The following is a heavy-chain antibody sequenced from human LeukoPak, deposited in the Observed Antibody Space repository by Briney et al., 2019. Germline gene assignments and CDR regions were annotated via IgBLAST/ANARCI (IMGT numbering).Heavy chain of an antibody. V-gene: IGHV4-34*01. J-gene: IGHJ6*03. Sequence: SETLSLTCAVYGGSFSGYYWSWIRQPPGKGLEWIGEINHSGSTNYNPSLKSRVTISVDTSKNQFSLKLSSVTAADTAVYYCARRSGFYYYYYYMDVWGKGTTVTVSS. CDR2: INHSGST. CDR1: GGSFSGYY. CDR3: ARRSGFYYYYYYMDV.